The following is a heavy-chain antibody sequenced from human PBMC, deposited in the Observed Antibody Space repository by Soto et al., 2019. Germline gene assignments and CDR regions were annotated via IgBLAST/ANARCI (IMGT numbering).Heavy chain of an antibody. J-gene: IGHJ4*02. Sequence: QVQLVQPGAEVKKPGSSVKVSCKASGGIFSTYAISWLRQAPGQGLEWMGGIIPLFGTPNYAQRFQGRLPIIADESTRRRYRGQGRVTSEYTSVCYCARHWDDYGSVNYYNRIDFWGKGTLVTVSS. CDR1: GGIFSTYA. CDR3: ARHWDDYGSVNYYNRIDF. CDR2: IIPLFGTP. D-gene: IGHD3-10*01. V-gene: IGHV1-69*19.